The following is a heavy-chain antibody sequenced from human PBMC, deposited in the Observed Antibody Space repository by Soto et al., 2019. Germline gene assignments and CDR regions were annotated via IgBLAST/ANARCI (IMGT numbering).Heavy chain of an antibody. D-gene: IGHD3-22*01. V-gene: IGHV3-48*03. CDR3: ARGLRNYYDRSGLHY. CDR1: GFTFSNYE. CDR2: ISYSGSTI. Sequence: GGSLRLSCAASGFTFSNYEMNWVRQAPGKGLEWVSYISYSGSTIYYADSVKGRFTISRDNSKNSLYLQMNSLRAEDTAVYYCARGLRNYYDRSGLHYWGQGTLVTVSS. J-gene: IGHJ4*02.